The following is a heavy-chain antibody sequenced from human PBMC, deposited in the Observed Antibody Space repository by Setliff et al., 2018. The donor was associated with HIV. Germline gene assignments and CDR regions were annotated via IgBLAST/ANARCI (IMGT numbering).Heavy chain of an antibody. CDR1: GYTFTDYY. CDR2: VEPQHGET. D-gene: IGHD6-25*01. CDR3: ARGTAATDYYYYMDV. Sequence: ASVKVSCKASGYTFTDYYMHWVQQAPGKGLEWMGRVEPQHGETIFAGKFQGRVTITADTSTDTAYMELSSLRSEDTAVYFCARGTAATDYYYYMDVWGKGTSVTVSS. V-gene: IGHV1-69-2*01. J-gene: IGHJ6*03.